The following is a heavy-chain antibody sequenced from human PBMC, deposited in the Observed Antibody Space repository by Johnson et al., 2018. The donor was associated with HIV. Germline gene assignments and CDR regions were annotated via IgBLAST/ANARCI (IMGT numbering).Heavy chain of an antibody. Sequence: VQLVESGGGVVQPGRSLRLSCAASGFTFSTYAMSWVRQAPGRGLEWVSAISGGGGSTYYADSVKGRFTISRDNSKNTLYLQMNSLRAEDTAVYYCARFRSSNWFDAFDIWGQGTMVTVSA. D-gene: IGHD6-13*01. CDR3: ARFRSSNWFDAFDI. CDR1: GFTFSTYA. CDR2: ISGGGGST. J-gene: IGHJ3*02. V-gene: IGHV3-23*04.